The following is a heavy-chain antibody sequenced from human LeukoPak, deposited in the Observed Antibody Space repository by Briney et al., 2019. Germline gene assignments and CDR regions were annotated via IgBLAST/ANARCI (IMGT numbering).Heavy chain of an antibody. V-gene: IGHV4-34*01. Sequence: SETLSLTCTVSGGSISGYYWSWIRQPPGKGLEWIGEINHSGSTNYNPSLKSRVTISVDTSKNQFSLKLSSVTAADTAVYYCARWDYYGSGSYYNRAGKYFDYWGQGTLVTVSS. J-gene: IGHJ4*02. CDR1: GGSISGYY. CDR3: ARWDYYGSGSYYNRAGKYFDY. D-gene: IGHD3-10*01. CDR2: INHSGST.